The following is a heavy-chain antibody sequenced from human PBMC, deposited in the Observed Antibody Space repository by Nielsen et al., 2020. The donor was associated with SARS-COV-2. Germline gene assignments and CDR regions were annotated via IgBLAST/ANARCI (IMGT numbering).Heavy chain of an antibody. V-gene: IGHV4-39*01. Sequence: SETLSLTCAVTGDSTNSSSYYWGWIRQSPGQGLVWIGSVHSSGGTYDSPSLKSRVTISVDTSKNQFSLKLSSVTATDTAVYYCARRHMIPFGAGTYHFDFWGQGTLVTVSS. D-gene: IGHD3-16*01. CDR3: ARRHMIPFGAGTYHFDF. J-gene: IGHJ4*02. CDR1: GDSTNSSSYY. CDR2: VHSSGGT.